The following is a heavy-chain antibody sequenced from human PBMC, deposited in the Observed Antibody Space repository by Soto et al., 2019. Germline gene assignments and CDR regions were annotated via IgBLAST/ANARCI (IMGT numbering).Heavy chain of an antibody. CDR2: IIPIFGTA. V-gene: IGHV1-69*13. Sequence: ASVKVSCKASGGTFSSYAISWVRQAPGQGLEWMGGIIPIFGTANYAQKFQGRATITADESTSTAYMELSSLRSEDTAVYYCARVRIQLWLVAPNFDYWGQGTLVTVSS. J-gene: IGHJ4*02. D-gene: IGHD5-18*01. CDR3: ARVRIQLWLVAPNFDY. CDR1: GGTFSSYA.